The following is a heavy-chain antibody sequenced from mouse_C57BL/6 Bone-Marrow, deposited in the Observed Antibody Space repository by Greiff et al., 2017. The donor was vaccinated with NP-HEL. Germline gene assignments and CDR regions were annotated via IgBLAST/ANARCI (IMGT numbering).Heavy chain of an antibody. CDR1: GFTFSSYA. J-gene: IGHJ3*01. CDR3: AREGDYYSNYVGFAY. D-gene: IGHD2-5*01. CDR2: ISDGGSYT. V-gene: IGHV5-4*01. Sequence: EVQVVESGGGLVKPGGSLKLSCAASGFTFSSYAMSWVRQTPEKRLEWVATISDGGSYTYYPDNVKGRFTISRDNAKNNLYLQMSHLKSEDTAMYYCAREGDYYSNYVGFAYWGQGTLVTVSA.